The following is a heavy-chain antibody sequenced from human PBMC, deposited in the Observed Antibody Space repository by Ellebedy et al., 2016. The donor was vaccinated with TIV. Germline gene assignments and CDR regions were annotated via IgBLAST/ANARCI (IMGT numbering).Heavy chain of an antibody. CDR2: ISYDGSNK. CDR3: VGVHGGH. V-gene: IGHV3-30*06. Sequence: GESLKISCAASGFTFSSYGMHWVRQAPGKGLEWVAVISYDGSNKYYADSVKGRFTISRDNSKNTLYLQMNSLRAEDTAVYYGVGVHGGHWGQGTLVTVSS. J-gene: IGHJ4*02. D-gene: IGHD3-16*01. CDR1: GFTFSSYG.